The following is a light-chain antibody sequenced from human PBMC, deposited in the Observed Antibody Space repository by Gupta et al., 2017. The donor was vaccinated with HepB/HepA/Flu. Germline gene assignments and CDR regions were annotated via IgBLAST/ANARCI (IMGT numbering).Light chain of an antibody. J-gene: IGKJ2*02. CDR3: QQYKNWPPCI. CDR1: QSVSSN. V-gene: IGKV3-15*01. CDR2: GAP. Sequence: EIVMTQSPATLSVSPGERATLSCRASQSVSSNLAWYQQKPGQAPRLLIYGAPTRATGIPARFSGSGSGTEFTLTISSRQSEDFAVYYCQQYKNWPPCIFGQGTKLEIK.